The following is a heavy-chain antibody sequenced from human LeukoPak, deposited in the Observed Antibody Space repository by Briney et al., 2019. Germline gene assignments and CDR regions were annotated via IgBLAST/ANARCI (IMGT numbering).Heavy chain of an antibody. CDR3: ASRGNSDYYRSSGYLSG. V-gene: IGHV1-2*02. Sequence: GASVKVSCKASGYTFTSYYMHWVRQAPGQGLEWMGWITPNSGGINYAQKFQGRVTMTRDTSISTAYMELSRLRSDDTAMYYCASRGNSDYYRSSGYLSGWGQGTLVTVSS. CDR1: GYTFTSYY. D-gene: IGHD3-22*01. J-gene: IGHJ4*02. CDR2: ITPNSGGI.